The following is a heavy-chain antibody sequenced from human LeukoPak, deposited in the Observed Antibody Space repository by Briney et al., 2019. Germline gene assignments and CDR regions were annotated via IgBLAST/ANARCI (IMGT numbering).Heavy chain of an antibody. CDR3: ARVYQSGYYMDV. CDR2: IIPIFGTA. V-gene: IGHV1-69*13. D-gene: IGHD1-14*01. CDR1: GGTFSSYA. Sequence: ASVKVSCKASGGTFSSYAISWVRQAPGQGLEWMGGIIPIFGTANYAQKFQGRVTITADESTSTAYMELSSLRSEDTAVYYCARVYQSGYYMDVWGKGTTVTVS. J-gene: IGHJ6*03.